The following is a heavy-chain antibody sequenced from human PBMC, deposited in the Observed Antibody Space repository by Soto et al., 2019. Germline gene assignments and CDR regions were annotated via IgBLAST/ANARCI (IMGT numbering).Heavy chain of an antibody. CDR1: GGSISSSSYY. CDR2: IYYSGST. J-gene: IGHJ4*02. D-gene: IGHD3-16*02. V-gene: IGHV4-39*01. Sequence: PSETLSLTCTVSGGSISSSSYYWGWIRQPPGKGLEWIGSIYYSGSTYYNQSPKSRVTISVDTSKNQFSLKLSSVTAADTAVYICVRLSVYDYVWGSYRYSLDYWGQGTLVTVSS. CDR3: VRLSVYDYVWGSYRYSLDY.